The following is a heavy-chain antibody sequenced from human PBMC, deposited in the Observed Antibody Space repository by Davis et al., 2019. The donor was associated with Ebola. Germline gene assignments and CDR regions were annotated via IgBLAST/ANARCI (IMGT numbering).Heavy chain of an antibody. V-gene: IGHV3-23*01. CDR2: ISGSGGNT. J-gene: IGHJ6*04. Sequence: GESQKISCADSVITFSSYAMTWVRQAPGKGLEWVSAISGSGGNTYYADSVKGRFTISRDNSKKTMYLQMNSLRGEDTAVYYCARSGLSFGVVKYHYGMDAWGKGTTVTVSS. CDR3: ARSGLSFGVVKYHYGMDA. D-gene: IGHD3-3*01. CDR1: VITFSSYA.